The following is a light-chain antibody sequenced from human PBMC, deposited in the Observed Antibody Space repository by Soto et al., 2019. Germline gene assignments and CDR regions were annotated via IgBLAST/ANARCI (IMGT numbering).Light chain of an antibody. Sequence: EIVMTQSPATLSVSPGEIATLSFRASQSVSNYLAWYQQKPGQAPRLLIYDASNRATGIPARFSGSGSGTDFTLTISTLEPEDFAVYYCQQRSNWPITFGQGTRLEI. CDR2: DAS. J-gene: IGKJ5*01. V-gene: IGKV3-11*01. CDR3: QQRSNWPIT. CDR1: QSVSNY.